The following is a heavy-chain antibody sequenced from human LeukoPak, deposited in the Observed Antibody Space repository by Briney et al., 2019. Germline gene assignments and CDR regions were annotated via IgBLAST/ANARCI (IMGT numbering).Heavy chain of an antibody. CDR3: ATDIVVVPVASRGGYSYGDPTDY. CDR1: GFTFSSHT. CDR2: ISYDGSDK. D-gene: IGHD2-2*01. J-gene: IGHJ4*02. V-gene: IGHV3-30*01. Sequence: GGSLRLSCAASGFTFSSHTMHWVRQAPGKGLEWVAVISYDGSDKYYADSVKGRFTISRDNSKNTLYLQMNSLRAEDTAVYNCATDIVVVPVASRGGYSYGDPTDYWGQGTLVTVSS.